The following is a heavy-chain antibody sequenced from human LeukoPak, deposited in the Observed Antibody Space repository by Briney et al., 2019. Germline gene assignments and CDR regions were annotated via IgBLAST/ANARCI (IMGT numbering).Heavy chain of an antibody. CDR3: AREVNYDSSGFNYYYYMDV. CDR1: GFIFSSYW. V-gene: IGHV3-74*01. CDR2: INTDGSST. J-gene: IGHJ6*03. D-gene: IGHD3-22*01. Sequence: HPGGSLRLSCAASGFIFSSYWMHWVRHAPGKGLAWVSRINTDGSSTRYADSVKGRFTISRDNAKNTLYLQMNSLRAEDTAVYYCAREVNYDSSGFNYYYYMDVWGKGTTVTVSS.